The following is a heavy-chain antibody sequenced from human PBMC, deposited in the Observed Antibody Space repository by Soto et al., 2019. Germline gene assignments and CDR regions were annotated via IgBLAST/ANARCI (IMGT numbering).Heavy chain of an antibody. CDR3: ARGLATLPVFAFDI. Sequence: QITLKGSGPTLVKPTQTLTLTCTLSGISLSTSGVGLGWIRQTPGKALEWLALVYWNDDKHYGPSLKSRLTITKDTSKNQAILTMTNMDPVDTATYYCARGLATLPVFAFDIWGQGTVVTVSS. D-gene: IGHD1-1*01. CDR1: GISLSTSGVG. J-gene: IGHJ3*02. V-gene: IGHV2-5*01. CDR2: VYWNDDK.